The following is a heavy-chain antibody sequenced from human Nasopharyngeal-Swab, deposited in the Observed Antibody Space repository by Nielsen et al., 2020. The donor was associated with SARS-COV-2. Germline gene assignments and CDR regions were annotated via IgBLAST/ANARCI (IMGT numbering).Heavy chain of an antibody. CDR3: ASKGDYYDSSPWGVDY. Sequence: WIRQPQGKGLVWVSRINSDGSSTSYADSVKGRFTISRDNAKNTLYLQMNSLRAEDTVVYYCASKGDYYDSSPWGVDYWGQGTLVTVSS. D-gene: IGHD3-22*01. CDR2: INSDGSST. V-gene: IGHV3-74*01. J-gene: IGHJ4*02.